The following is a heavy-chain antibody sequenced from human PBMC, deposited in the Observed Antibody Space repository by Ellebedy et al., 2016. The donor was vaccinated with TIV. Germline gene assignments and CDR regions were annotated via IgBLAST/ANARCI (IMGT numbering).Heavy chain of an antibody. CDR3: ASTNCGGDCYYDF. D-gene: IGHD2-21*02. J-gene: IGHJ4*02. CDR1: GHPYTTYA. V-gene: IGHV1-3*04. CDR2: INTGSGYT. Sequence: AASVKVSCKASGHPYTTYAIHWVRQAPGQSLEWMGWINTGSGYTKYSQKLQGRLTITRDTSASTAYMGLSTLRSEDTAVYYCASTNCGGDCYYDFWGQGTLVTVSS.